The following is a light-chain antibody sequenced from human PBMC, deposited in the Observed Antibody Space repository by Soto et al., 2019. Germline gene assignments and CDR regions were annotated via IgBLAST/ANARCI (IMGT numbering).Light chain of an antibody. V-gene: IGLV1-47*02. CDR2: SNN. CDR1: SSNIGSNY. J-gene: IGLJ3*02. Sequence: QSVLTQPPSASGTPGQRVTISCSGTSSNIGSNYVFWYQQVPGTAPKLLIYSNNQRPSGVPDRFSGSKSGTSASLAISGLRSEDEADYYCAAWDDTLRGVFGGGTKVTVL. CDR3: AAWDDTLRGV.